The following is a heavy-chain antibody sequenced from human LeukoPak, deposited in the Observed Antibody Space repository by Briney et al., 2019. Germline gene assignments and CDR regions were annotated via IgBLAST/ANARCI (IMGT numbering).Heavy chain of an antibody. CDR2: INHSGST. J-gene: IGHJ3*02. D-gene: IGHD2-21*01. CDR1: GGSFSGYY. Sequence: PSGTLSLTCAVYGGSFSGYYWSWIRQPPGKGLEWIGEINHSGSTNYNPSLKSRVTISVDTSKNQFSLKLSSVTAADTAVYYCARKNPAYCGGDCYSYAFDIWGQGTMVTVSS. V-gene: IGHV4-34*01. CDR3: ARKNPAYCGGDCYSYAFDI.